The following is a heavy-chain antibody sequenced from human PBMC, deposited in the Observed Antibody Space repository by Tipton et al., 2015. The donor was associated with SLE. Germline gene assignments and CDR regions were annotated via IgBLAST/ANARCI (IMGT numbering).Heavy chain of an antibody. CDR2: IYYSGST. CDR3: ARMGPVKGLQGSYYFDY. V-gene: IGHV4-31*03. Sequence: TLSLTCTVSGGSISSGGYYWSWIRQHPGKGLEWIGYIYYSGSTYYNPSLKSRVTISVDTSKNQFSLKLSSVTAADTAVYYCARMGPVKGLQGSYYFDYWGQGTLVTVSS. D-gene: IGHD4-11*01. CDR1: GGSISSGGYY. J-gene: IGHJ4*02.